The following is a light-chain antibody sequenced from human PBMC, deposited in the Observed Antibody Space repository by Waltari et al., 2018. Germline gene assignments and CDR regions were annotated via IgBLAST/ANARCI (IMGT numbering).Light chain of an antibody. CDR3: SSYTSRSTLV. J-gene: IGLJ2*01. CDR1: SNDVGVYNS. V-gene: IGLV2-14*03. Sequence: QPALTQPASVSGSPGQSITISCTGTSNDVGVYNSDSWYQQHPGKAPKLIISDVTYRPSGFSIRFSGSKSDNTAALTISGLQAEDESGYYCSSYTSRSTLVFGGGTKLTVL. CDR2: DVT.